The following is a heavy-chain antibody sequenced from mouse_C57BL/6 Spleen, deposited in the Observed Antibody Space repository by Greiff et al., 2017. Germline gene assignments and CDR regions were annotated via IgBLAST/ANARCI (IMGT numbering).Heavy chain of an antibody. V-gene: IGHV1-9*01. CDR2: RLPGSGST. J-gene: IGHJ4*01. CDR3: ARRGDGYSYYSAMDY. D-gene: IGHD2-3*01. CDR1: GYTFTGYW. Sequence: QVQLKQSGAELMKPGASVKLSCKATGYTFTGYWIEWVKQRPGHGLEWIGERLPGSGSTKSNEKFKGKATFTADTSSNTACMQLSSLTTEDSAIYYCARRGDGYSYYSAMDYWGQGTSVTVYS.